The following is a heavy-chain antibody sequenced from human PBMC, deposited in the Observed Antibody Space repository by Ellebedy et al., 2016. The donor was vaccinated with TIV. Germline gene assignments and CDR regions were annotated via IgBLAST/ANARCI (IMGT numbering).Heavy chain of an antibody. D-gene: IGHD3-10*01. CDR2: IWYDGSNK. CDR3: AREPMVRGVIRRGYAMDV. Sequence: GESLKISXAASGFTFSSYGMHWVRQAQGKGLEWVAVIWYDGSNKYYADSVKGRFTISRDNSKNTLYLQMNSLRAEDTAVYYCAREPMVRGVIRRGYAMDVWGQGTTVTVSS. J-gene: IGHJ6*02. V-gene: IGHV3-33*01. CDR1: GFTFSSYG.